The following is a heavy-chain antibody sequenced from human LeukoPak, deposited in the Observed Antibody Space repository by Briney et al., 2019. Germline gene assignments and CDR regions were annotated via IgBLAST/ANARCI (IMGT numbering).Heavy chain of an antibody. CDR3: AKAAHIVLVVYAIPADDAFDI. D-gene: IGHD2-8*02. CDR1: GFTFSSYA. J-gene: IGHJ3*02. CDR2: ISGSGGST. Sequence: PGGSLRLSCAAPGFTFSSYAMSWVRQAPGKGLEWVSAISGSGGSTYYADSVKGRFTISRDNSKNTLYLQMISLRAEDTAVYYCAKAAHIVLVVYAIPADDAFDIWGQGTMVTVSS. V-gene: IGHV3-23*01.